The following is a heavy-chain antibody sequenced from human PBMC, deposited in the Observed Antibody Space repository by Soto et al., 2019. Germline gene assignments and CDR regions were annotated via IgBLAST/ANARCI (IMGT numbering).Heavy chain of an antibody. CDR2: ISYDGSNK. CDR1: GFTFSSYA. V-gene: IGHV3-30-3*01. D-gene: IGHD6-19*01. Sequence: QVQLVESGGGVVQPGRSLRLSCAASGFTFSSYAMHWVRQAPGKGLEWVAVISYDGSNKYYADSVKGRFTISRDNSKNTLYLQMNSLRAEDTAVYYCARDWEVAGIIDYFDYWGQGTLVTVSS. CDR3: ARDWEVAGIIDYFDY. J-gene: IGHJ4*02.